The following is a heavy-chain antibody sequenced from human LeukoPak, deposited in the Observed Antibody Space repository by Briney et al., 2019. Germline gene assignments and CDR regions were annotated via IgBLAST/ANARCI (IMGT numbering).Heavy chain of an antibody. D-gene: IGHD3-22*01. CDR1: GGTFSSYT. CDR3: ARTSYYDSSGYYSDY. CDR2: IIPILGIA. Sequence: SVKVSCKASGGTFSSYTISWVRQAPGQGLERMGRIIPILGIANYAQKFQGRVTITADKSTSTAYMELSSLRSEDTAVYYCARTSYYDSSGYYSDYWGQGTLVTVSS. J-gene: IGHJ4*02. V-gene: IGHV1-69*02.